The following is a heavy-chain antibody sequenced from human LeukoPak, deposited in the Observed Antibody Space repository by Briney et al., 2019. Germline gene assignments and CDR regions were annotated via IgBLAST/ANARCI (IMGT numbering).Heavy chain of an antibody. CDR3: ARVLSDRFAIFGVVIDTFDI. D-gene: IGHD3-3*01. V-gene: IGHV4-4*07. CDR2: IYTTGST. Sequence: SETLSLTCTVSGGSVTGHYWSWIRQPAGKGLEWIGRIYTTGSTNYNPSLKSRVTMSVDTSKNQFSLKLSSVTAAATAVYYCARVLSDRFAIFGVVIDTFDIWGQGTMVTVSS. CDR1: GGSVTGHY. J-gene: IGHJ3*02.